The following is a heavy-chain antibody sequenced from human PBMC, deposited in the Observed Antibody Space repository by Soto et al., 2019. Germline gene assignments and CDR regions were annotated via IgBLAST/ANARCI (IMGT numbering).Heavy chain of an antibody. V-gene: IGHV1-3*01. CDR2: INAGNGNT. Sequence: ASVKVSCKASGYTFTSYAMHWVRQAPGQRLEWMGWINAGNGNTKYSQKFQGRVTITRDTSASTAYMELSSLRPEDTAVYYCARPHFSSSYYFDYWGQGTLVTVSS. D-gene: IGHD6-13*01. CDR3: ARPHFSSSYYFDY. J-gene: IGHJ4*02. CDR1: GYTFTSYA.